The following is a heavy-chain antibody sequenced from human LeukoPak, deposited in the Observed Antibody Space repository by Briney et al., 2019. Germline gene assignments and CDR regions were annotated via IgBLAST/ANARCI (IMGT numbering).Heavy chain of an antibody. V-gene: IGHV4-59*01. D-gene: IGHD5-24*01. CDR1: GGSISSYY. CDR2: IYHSGNT. CDR3: ARAGGFNSPFAY. Sequence: PSETLSLTCTVSGGSISSYYWSWIRQPPGKGLEWIGYIYHSGNTNYNPSLKSQVSISADTSKNQFSLKLNSVTAADTAVYHCARAGGFNSPFAYWGRGTLVTVSS. J-gene: IGHJ4*02.